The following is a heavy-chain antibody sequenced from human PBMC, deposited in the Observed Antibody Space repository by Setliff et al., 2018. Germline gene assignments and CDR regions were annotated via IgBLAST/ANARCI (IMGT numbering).Heavy chain of an antibody. CDR2: IGHTGSI. V-gene: IGHV4-38-2*02. J-gene: IGHJ5*02. CDR1: GYSISSGYI. D-gene: IGHD4-17*01. Sequence: SETLSLTCTVSGYSISSGYIWGWIRQPPGKGLEWVGNIGHTGSINYNPSLQSRLTISRDTSKNQVSLKLNSVTAPDTAVYYCARDLGHGAASSSLVPGLLVTVSS. CDR3: ARDLGHGAASSS.